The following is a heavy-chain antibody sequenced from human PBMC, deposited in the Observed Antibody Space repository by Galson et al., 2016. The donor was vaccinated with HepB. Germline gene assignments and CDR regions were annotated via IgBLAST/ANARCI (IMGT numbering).Heavy chain of an antibody. Sequence: SVKVSCKASGFTFTSSAVQWVRQARGQRLEWIGWIVVGSGNTNYAQKFQERVTITRDMSTSTAYMELSRLRSEDTAVYYCAAETSSWGYYYYGMDVWGQGTTVTVSS. CDR1: GFTFTSSA. V-gene: IGHV1-58*01. CDR3: AAETSSWGYYYYGMDV. D-gene: IGHD6-13*01. J-gene: IGHJ6*02. CDR2: IVVGSGNT.